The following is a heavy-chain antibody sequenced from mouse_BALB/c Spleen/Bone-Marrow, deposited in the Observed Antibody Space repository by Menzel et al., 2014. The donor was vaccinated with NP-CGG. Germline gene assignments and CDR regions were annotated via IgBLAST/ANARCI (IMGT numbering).Heavy chain of an antibody. Sequence: EVKLVESGAELVKPGASVKLSCTPSGFNIKDTYMHWVKQRPEQGLEWIGRIDPANGNTKYDPNFQGKATITADTSSNTAYLQLSSLTSEDTAVYYCARDYANTAWFASWGQGTLVTVS. CDR2: IDPANGNT. J-gene: IGHJ3*01. CDR3: ARDYANTAWFAS. V-gene: IGHV14-3*02. D-gene: IGHD1-1*01. CDR1: GFNIKDTY.